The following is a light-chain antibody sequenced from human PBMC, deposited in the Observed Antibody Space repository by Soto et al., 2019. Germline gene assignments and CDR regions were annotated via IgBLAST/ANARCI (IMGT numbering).Light chain of an antibody. CDR3: PQRSNWRGT. CDR1: QSVSSY. Sequence: EIVLTQSPATLSLSPGERATLSCRASQSVSSYLAWYQQKPGQAPRLLIYDASNRATGIPARFSGSGSGTDFTLTISSLEPEDFAVYYWPQRSNWRGTFGQGTKVEIK. J-gene: IGKJ1*01. CDR2: DAS. V-gene: IGKV3-11*01.